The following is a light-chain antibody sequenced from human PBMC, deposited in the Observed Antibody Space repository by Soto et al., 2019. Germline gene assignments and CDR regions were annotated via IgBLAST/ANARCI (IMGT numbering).Light chain of an antibody. J-gene: IGKJ5*01. CDR2: AAS. CDR3: QQLNSCPLAVT. V-gene: IGKV1-9*01. Sequence: DIQLTQSPSFLSASVGDRVTITCRASQGISSYLAWYQQKPGKAPKLLIYAASTLQSGVPSRFSGSGSGTEFTLTISSLQPEDFATYYCQQLNSCPLAVTFGQGTRLEIK. CDR1: QGISSY.